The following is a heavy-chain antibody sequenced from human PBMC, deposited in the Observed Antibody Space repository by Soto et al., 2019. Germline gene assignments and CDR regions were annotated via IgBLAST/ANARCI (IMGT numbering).Heavy chain of an antibody. V-gene: IGHV1-18*01. CDR3: ARVCGPAAAGIPYYFDY. J-gene: IGHJ4*02. CDR2: ISAYNGNT. CDR1: GYTFTSYG. D-gene: IGHD6-13*01. Sequence: QVQLVQSGAEVKKPGASVKVSCKASGYTFTSYGISWVRQAPGHGLEWMGWISAYNGNTNYAQKLQGRVTMTTDTSTSTADMELRSLRSDDTAVYYCARVCGPAAAGIPYYFDYWGQGTLVTVSS.